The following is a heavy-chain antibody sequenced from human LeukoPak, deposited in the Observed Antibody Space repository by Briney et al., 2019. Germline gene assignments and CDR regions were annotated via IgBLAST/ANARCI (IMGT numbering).Heavy chain of an antibody. J-gene: IGHJ4*02. CDR1: GGSISSGGYY. Sequence: KSSQTLSLTCTVSGGSISSGGYYWSWIRQHPGKGLEWIGYIYYSGSTYYNPSLKSRVTISVDTSENQFSLRLSSVTAADTAVYYRARHAGSPYYFDYWGQGTLVTVSS. D-gene: IGHD3-10*01. CDR2: IYYSGST. V-gene: IGHV4-31*03. CDR3: ARHAGSPYYFDY.